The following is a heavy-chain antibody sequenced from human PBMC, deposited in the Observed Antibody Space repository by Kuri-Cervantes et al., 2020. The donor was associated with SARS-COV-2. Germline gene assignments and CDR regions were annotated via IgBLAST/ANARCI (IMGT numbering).Heavy chain of an antibody. V-gene: IGHV1-2*02. J-gene: IGHJ3*02. Sequence: ASVKVSCKASGYTFTDYYIHWVRQAPGQGPEWMGWINPISGGTKYAQNFQGRVTMTRDTSISTVYMELSRLTTDDTAIFYCVRFRYSDTSRNASDIWGQGTMVTVSS. CDR3: VRFRYSDTSRNASDI. CDR1: GYTFTDYY. CDR2: INPISGGT. D-gene: IGHD3-22*01.